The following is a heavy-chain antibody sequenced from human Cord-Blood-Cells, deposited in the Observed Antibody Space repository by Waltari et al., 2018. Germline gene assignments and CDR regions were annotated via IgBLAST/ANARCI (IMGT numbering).Heavy chain of an antibody. V-gene: IGHV1-69*01. CDR3: ARDLRPYYGTEDDY. CDR1: GGTFSSYA. Sequence: QVQLVQSGAEVKKSGSSVEVSCKASGGTFSSYAIRVVRQAPGQGLEWMGGIIPIFGTANYAQKFQGRVTITADESTSTAYMELSSLRSEDTAVYYCARDLRPYYGTEDDYWGQGTLVTVSS. J-gene: IGHJ4*02. D-gene: IGHD3-3*01. CDR2: IIPIFGTA.